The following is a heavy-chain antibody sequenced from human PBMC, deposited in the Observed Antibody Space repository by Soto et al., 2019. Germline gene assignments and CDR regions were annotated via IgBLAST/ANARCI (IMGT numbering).Heavy chain of an antibody. D-gene: IGHD1-26*01. V-gene: IGHV3-30*18. J-gene: IGHJ6*02. CDR1: GFTFSSYG. Sequence: PGGSLRLSCEASGFTFSSYGMHWVRQAPGKGLEWLAIISYDGTYKYYADSVRGRFTISRDNSKNTLYLQMNSLRAEDTALYYCAKDSVGATLYYNGMEVGGLGTTVTVSS. CDR2: ISYDGTYK. CDR3: AKDSVGATLYYNGMEV.